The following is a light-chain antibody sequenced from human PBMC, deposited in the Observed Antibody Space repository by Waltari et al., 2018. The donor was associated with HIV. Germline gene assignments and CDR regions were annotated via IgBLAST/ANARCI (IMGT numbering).Light chain of an antibody. Sequence: DIQMTQSPSYLSASVGDRVTITCRASQHINNYVSWYQQKPGKAPKLLMYSASSLQSAVPPRFSGSGYGTDFTLTISNLQPDDFGTYYCHQGYNNPFTFGVGTKVDI. CDR2: SAS. V-gene: IGKV1-39*01. CDR1: QHINNY. CDR3: HQGYNNPFT. J-gene: IGKJ4*01.